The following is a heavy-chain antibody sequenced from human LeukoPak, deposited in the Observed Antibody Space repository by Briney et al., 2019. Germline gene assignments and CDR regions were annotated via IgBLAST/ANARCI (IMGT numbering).Heavy chain of an antibody. V-gene: IGHV3-13*01. D-gene: IGHD3-10*01. CDR3: AKAHRITMVRGIDY. CDR2: IGTAGDT. CDR1: GFTFSSYD. Sequence: PGGSLRLSCAASGFTFSSYDMHWVRQATGKGLEWVSAIGTAGDTYYPGSVKGRFTISRENAKNSLYLQMNSLRAGDTAVYYCAKAHRITMVRGIDYWGQGTLVTVSS. J-gene: IGHJ4*02.